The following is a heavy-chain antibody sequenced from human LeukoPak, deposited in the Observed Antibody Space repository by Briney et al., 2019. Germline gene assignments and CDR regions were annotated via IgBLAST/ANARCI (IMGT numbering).Heavy chain of an antibody. Sequence: SETLSLTCTVSDGAIISYYWSWIRQSPGKGLEWIGYIYYSGSTSYNPSLKSRATISVDTSKNQFSLKLRPVTAADTAVYYCARGVVIAPQTFDYWGQGTLVTVSS. V-gene: IGHV4-59*01. CDR2: IYYSGST. J-gene: IGHJ4*02. CDR3: ARGVVIAPQTFDY. CDR1: DGAIISYY. D-gene: IGHD2-21*01.